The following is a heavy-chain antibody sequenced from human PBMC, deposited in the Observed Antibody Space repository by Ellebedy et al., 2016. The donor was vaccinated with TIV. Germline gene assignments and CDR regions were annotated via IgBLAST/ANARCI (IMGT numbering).Heavy chain of an antibody. CDR3: TTVVVVAATPAVDY. CDR1: AFTFSNTW. J-gene: IGHJ4*02. D-gene: IGHD2-15*01. V-gene: IGHV3-15*01. Sequence: GESLKISCAASAFTFSNTWMSWVRQAPGKGLEWVGRIKSKTDGGTTDYDAPVKVRFTISRDDSQNTLYLQMNSLKTEDTAVYYCTTVVVVAATPAVDYWGQGTLVTVSS. CDR2: IKSKTDGGTT.